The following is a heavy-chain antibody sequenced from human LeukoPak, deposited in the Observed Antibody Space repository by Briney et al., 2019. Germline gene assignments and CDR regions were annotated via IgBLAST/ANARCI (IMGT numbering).Heavy chain of an antibody. CDR1: GYNFNFYY. CDR2: INSDNGKT. D-gene: IGHD1-1*01. CDR3: ARNEPAVSVVDAFDV. Sequence: GASEKLSCKASGYNFNFYYIHCVRQAPRQGLTWMGWINSDNGKTKYEPSLQGRLTMTWDTSINTAYVDLTGLRSDDTAVYYCARNEPAVSVVDAFDVWGQGTVVTVSS. V-gene: IGHV1-2*02. J-gene: IGHJ3*01.